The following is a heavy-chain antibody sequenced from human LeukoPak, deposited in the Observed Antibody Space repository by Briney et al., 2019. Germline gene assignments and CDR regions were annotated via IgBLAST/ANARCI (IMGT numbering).Heavy chain of an antibody. D-gene: IGHD3-10*01. V-gene: IGHV4-30-2*01. J-gene: IGHJ2*01. Sequence: SETLSLTCAVSGGSISSGGYSWSWIRQPPGRGLEWIGYIYHSGSTYYNPSLKSRVTISVDRSKNQFSLKLSSVTAADTAVYYCARDDGSGSYYFDLWGRGTLVTVSS. CDR2: IYHSGST. CDR1: GGSISSGGYS. CDR3: ARDDGSGSYYFDL.